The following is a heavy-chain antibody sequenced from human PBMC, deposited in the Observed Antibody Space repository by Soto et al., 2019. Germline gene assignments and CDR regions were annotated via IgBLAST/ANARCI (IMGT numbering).Heavy chain of an antibody. CDR2: IYYSGST. Sequence: NPSETLSLTCTVSGGSISTYYWSWIRQPPGKGLEWIGYIYYSGSTSYNPSLKSRVTISVDTSKNQFSLKLRSVTAADTAVYYCASDRSSGWDQGYGMDVWGQGTAVTVSS. J-gene: IGHJ6*02. CDR3: ASDRSSGWDQGYGMDV. V-gene: IGHV4-59*01. CDR1: GGSISTYY. D-gene: IGHD6-19*01.